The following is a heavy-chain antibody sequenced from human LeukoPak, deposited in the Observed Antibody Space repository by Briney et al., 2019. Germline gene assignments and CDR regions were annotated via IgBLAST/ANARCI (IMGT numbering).Heavy chain of an antibody. D-gene: IGHD5-24*01. Sequence: SETLSLTCTVSGGSISSGDYYWSWIRQPPGKGLEWIGYIYYSGSTYYNPSLKSRVTISVDTSKNQFSLKLSSVTAADTAVYYCAREDGYNSHWFDPWGQGTLVTVSS. CDR2: IYYSGST. J-gene: IGHJ5*02. V-gene: IGHV4-30-4*01. CDR1: GGSISSGDYY. CDR3: AREDGYNSHWFDP.